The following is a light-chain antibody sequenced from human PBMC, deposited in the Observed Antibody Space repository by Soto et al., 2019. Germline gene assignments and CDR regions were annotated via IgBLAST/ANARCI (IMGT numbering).Light chain of an antibody. Sequence: QSVLTQPPSASGTPGQRVTISCYGSSSNIGSNTVKWYQHLPGTAPKLLIYTNSQRPSGVPDRFSGSKSGTSASLAISGLQSEDEADYYCAAWDDSLNGLVFGTGTKLTVL. CDR3: AAWDDSLNGLV. V-gene: IGLV1-44*01. J-gene: IGLJ1*01. CDR1: SSNIGSNT. CDR2: TNS.